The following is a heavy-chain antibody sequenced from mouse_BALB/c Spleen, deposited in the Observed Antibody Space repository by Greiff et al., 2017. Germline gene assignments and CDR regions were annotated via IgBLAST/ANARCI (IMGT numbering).Heavy chain of an antibody. CDR2: ISSGSSTI. J-gene: IGHJ3*01. V-gene: IGHV5-17*02. CDR3: AREGFGGAY. Sequence: EVQGVESGGGLVQPGGSRKLSCAASGFTFSSFGMHWVRQAPEKGLEWVAYISSGSSTIYYADTVKGRITISRDNPKNTLFLQMTRLRSEDTAMYYCAREGFGGAYWGQGTLVTVSA. CDR1: GFTFSSFG.